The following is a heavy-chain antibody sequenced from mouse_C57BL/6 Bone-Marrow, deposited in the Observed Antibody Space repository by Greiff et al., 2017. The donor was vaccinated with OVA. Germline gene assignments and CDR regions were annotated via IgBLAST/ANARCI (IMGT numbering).Heavy chain of an antibody. CDR3: ARWVGYPYWYFDV. Sequence: VQLQQSGAELVKPGASVKISCKASGYTFTDYYINWVKQRPGQGLEWIGKIGPGSGSTYYNEKFKGKATLTADKSSSTAYMQLSSLTSEDSAVYFGARWVGYPYWYFDVWGTGTTVTVSS. J-gene: IGHJ1*03. D-gene: IGHD2-2*01. CDR2: IGPGSGST. CDR1: GYTFTDYY. V-gene: IGHV1-77*01.